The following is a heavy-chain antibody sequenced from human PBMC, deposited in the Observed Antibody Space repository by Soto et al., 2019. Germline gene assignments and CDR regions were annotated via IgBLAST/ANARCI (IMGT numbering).Heavy chain of an antibody. Sequence: QVQLVESGGGVVQPGRSLRLSCAASGFTFSSYGMHWVRQAPGKGLEWVAVISYDGSNKYYADSVKGRFTISRDNSKNTLYLQMNSLRAEDTAVYYCAKVAEMATKIPVEDYFDYWGQGTLVTVSS. CDR3: AKVAEMATKIPVEDYFDY. V-gene: IGHV3-30*18. CDR1: GFTFSSYG. D-gene: IGHD5-12*01. CDR2: ISYDGSNK. J-gene: IGHJ4*02.